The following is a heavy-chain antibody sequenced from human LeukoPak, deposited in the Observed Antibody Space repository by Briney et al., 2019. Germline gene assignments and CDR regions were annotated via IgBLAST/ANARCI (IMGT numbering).Heavy chain of an antibody. V-gene: IGHV1-46*01. CDR2: INPTGTGT. J-gene: IGHJ6*03. D-gene: IGHD2-2*02. CDR1: GYTFINNW. Sequence: ASVKVSCKTSGYTFINNWMHWVRQAPGQGLEWIGLINPTGTGTLYAQKFQGRVTLTRDMSTSTDYMELRSLRSDDTAVYYCVRDGHRLYDYYYYYMDVWGKGTTVTVSS. CDR3: VRDGHRLYDYYYYYMDV.